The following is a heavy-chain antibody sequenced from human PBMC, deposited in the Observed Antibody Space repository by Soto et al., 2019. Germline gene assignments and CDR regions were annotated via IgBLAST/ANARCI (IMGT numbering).Heavy chain of an antibody. CDR2: INSDGSTR. D-gene: IGHD3-16*01. CDR3: ARGFSENVMAPFAY. V-gene: IGHV3-74*01. CDR1: GVTCSSYW. Sequence: WVSLRVSCAAAGVTCSSYWMHWVRQAPGKGLVWVSRINSDGSTRSYADSVKGRFTISRDNAKNTMYLQMNSLRAEDTAMYYCARGFSENVMAPFAYWGKGTLVPVS. J-gene: IGHJ4*02.